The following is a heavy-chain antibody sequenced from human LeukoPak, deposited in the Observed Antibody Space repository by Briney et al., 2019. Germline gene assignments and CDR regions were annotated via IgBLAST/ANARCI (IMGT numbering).Heavy chain of an antibody. CDR2: ISYDGSNK. J-gene: IGHJ6*02. V-gene: IGHV3-30*18. CDR1: GFTFSTYG. D-gene: IGHD3-22*01. Sequence: GRSLRLSCAASGFTFSTYGTHWVRQAPGKGLEWVAVISYDGSNKYYADSVKGRFTISRDNSKNTLYLQMNSLRAEDTAVYYCAKSPYSSGYYYPNYYYYYGMDVWGQGTTVTVSS. CDR3: AKSPYSSGYYYPNYYYYYGMDV.